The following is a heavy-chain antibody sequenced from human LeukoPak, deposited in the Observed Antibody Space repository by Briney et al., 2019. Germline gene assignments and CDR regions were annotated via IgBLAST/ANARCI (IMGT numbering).Heavy chain of an antibody. J-gene: IGHJ6*02. Sequence: PGRSLRLSCAASGFTFSSYGMHWVRQAPGKGLEWVAVISYDGSNKYYADSVKGRFTISRDNSKNTLYLQMNSLRAEDTAVYYCAKDRGTTGTTFYYYGMDVSGQGTTVTVSS. CDR2: ISYDGSNK. V-gene: IGHV3-30*18. D-gene: IGHD1-1*01. CDR1: GFTFSSYG. CDR3: AKDRGTTGTTFYYYGMDV.